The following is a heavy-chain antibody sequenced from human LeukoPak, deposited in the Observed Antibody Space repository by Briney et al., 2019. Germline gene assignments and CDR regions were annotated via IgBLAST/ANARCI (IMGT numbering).Heavy chain of an antibody. CDR3: AKDNFDLGGSINWFDP. CDR1: GFTFSSYW. D-gene: IGHD2-2*01. J-gene: IGHJ5*02. Sequence: GGSLRLSCAASGFTFSSYWMHWVRQAPGKGLEWVSLISWDGGSTYYADSVKGRFTISRDNSKNSLYLQMNSLRAEDTALYYCAKDNFDLGGSINWFDPWGQGTLVTVSS. CDR2: ISWDGGST. V-gene: IGHV3-43D*03.